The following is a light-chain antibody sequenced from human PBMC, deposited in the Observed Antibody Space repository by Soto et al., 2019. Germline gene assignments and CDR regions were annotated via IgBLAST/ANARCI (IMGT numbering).Light chain of an antibody. CDR2: EGS. V-gene: IGLV2-23*01. Sequence: QSALTQPASVSGSPGQSITISCTGTNSDVGSYNLVSWYQQHPGKAPKLVIYEGSKRPSGLSNRFSGSKSGNTASLTISGLQAEDEADYYCCSYAGSRTYVFGGGTKLTVL. CDR3: CSYAGSRTYV. CDR1: NSDVGSYNL. J-gene: IGLJ2*01.